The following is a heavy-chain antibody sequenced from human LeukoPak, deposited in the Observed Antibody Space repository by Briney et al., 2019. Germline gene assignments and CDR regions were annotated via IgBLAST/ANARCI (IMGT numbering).Heavy chain of an antibody. Sequence: ASVKVSCKASGYTFTSYGISWVRQAPGQGLEWMGWISAYNGNTNYAQKLQGRVTMTTDTSTSTAYTELRSLRSDDTAVYYCARAFFRVGAIGYWGQGTLVTVSS. CDR2: ISAYNGNT. D-gene: IGHD1-26*01. CDR3: ARAFFRVGAIGY. J-gene: IGHJ4*02. CDR1: GYTFTSYG. V-gene: IGHV1-18*01.